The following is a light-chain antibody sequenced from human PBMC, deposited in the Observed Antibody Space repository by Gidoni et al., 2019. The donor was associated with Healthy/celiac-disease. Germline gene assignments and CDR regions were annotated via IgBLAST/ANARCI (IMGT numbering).Light chain of an antibody. Sequence: QSALTQPAPVYGPPGQPITISCTGTSSDVGGYNYVSWYQQHPGKAPKLMVYEVSNRHSGVSNRFSGSKSGNTASLTISGLQAEDEADYYCSSYTSSSHVVFGGGTKLTVL. V-gene: IGLV2-14*01. J-gene: IGLJ2*01. CDR1: SSDVGGYNY. CDR3: SSYTSSSHVV. CDR2: EVS.